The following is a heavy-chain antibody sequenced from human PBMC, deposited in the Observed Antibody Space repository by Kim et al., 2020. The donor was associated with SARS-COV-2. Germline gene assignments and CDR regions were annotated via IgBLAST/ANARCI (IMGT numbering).Heavy chain of an antibody. D-gene: IGHD2-8*01. V-gene: IGHV3-7*01. Sequence: RAKYHGESAEARFTRSRDNADNALYLQMNSLRAEDTAVYYCARDNGAGDYWGQGILVTVSS. J-gene: IGHJ4*02. CDR2: RAK. CDR3: ARDNGAGDY.